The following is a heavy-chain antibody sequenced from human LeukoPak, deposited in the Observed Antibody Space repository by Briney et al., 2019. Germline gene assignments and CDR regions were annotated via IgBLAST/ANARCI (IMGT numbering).Heavy chain of an antibody. D-gene: IGHD3-10*01. Sequence: PGGSLRLSCAASGFTFSSYGMHWVRQARGKGLEGVAFIRYDGSNKYYADSVKGRFTISRDNSKNTLYLQMNSLRAEDTAVYYCAKGTGSYSVGYFDYWGQGTLVTVSS. CDR2: IRYDGSNK. CDR3: AKGTGSYSVGYFDY. CDR1: GFTFSSYG. V-gene: IGHV3-30*02. J-gene: IGHJ4*02.